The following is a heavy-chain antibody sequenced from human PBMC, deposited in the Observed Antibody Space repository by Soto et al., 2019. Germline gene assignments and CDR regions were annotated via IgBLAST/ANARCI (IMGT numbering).Heavy chain of an antibody. J-gene: IGHJ6*02. V-gene: IGHV3-30*18. Sequence: QVQLVESGGGVVQPGRSLRLSCAASGFTFSSDGMHWVRQAPGKGLEWVAVISYDGGNKQYADSVKGRFTISRHNSQTTLYLQLNSPTDQHTAVYHCAQSRQLWSSYGMDVWGQRTTLNPSS. CDR1: GFTFSSDG. CDR3: AQSRQLWSSYGMDV. D-gene: IGHD5-18*01. CDR2: ISYDGGNK.